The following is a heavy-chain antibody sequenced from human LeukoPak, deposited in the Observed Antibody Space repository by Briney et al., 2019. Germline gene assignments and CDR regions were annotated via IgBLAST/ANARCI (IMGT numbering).Heavy chain of an antibody. CDR1: GYSISSGYY. CDR3: AREGMDCSSTSCYRGNYYYYMDV. D-gene: IGHD2-2*01. V-gene: IGHV4-38-2*02. CDR2: IYHSGST. Sequence: SETLSLTCTVSGYSISSGYYWGWIRQPPGKGLEWIGSIYHSGSTYYNPSLKSRVTISVDTSKNQFSLQLNSVTPEDTAVYYCAREGMDCSSTSCYRGNYYYYMDVWGKGTTVTISS. J-gene: IGHJ6*03.